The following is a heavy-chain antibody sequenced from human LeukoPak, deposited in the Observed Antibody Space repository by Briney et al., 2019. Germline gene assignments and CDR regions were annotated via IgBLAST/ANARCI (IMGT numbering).Heavy chain of an antibody. CDR2: ISYDGSNK. Sequence: GGSLRLSCAASGFTFSGYAMHWVRQAPGKGLEWVAVISYDGSNKYYADSVKGRFTISRDNSKNTLYLQMNSLRAEDTAVYYCARGGVDCSGGSCYSLPYYYMDVWGKGTTVTVSS. D-gene: IGHD2-15*01. CDR3: ARGGVDCSGGSCYSLPYYYMDV. CDR1: GFTFSGYA. J-gene: IGHJ6*03. V-gene: IGHV3-30*01.